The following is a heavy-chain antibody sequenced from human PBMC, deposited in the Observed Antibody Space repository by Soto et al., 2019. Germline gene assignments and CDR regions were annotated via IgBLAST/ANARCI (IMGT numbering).Heavy chain of an antibody. D-gene: IGHD2-21*01. Sequence: HLAQSGPEVKRPGASVKISCKASGFIFTDWFMHWVRQAPGQGPEWMGIINTSGGSSIYSQKFQDRVTMTRDTSTSNLYLELSSLTSADTAVYYCAKEGAIPGEVDAWGQGTLVTVSS. CDR1: GFIFTDWF. CDR2: INTSGGSS. CDR3: AKEGAIPGEVDA. V-gene: IGHV1-46*01. J-gene: IGHJ1*01.